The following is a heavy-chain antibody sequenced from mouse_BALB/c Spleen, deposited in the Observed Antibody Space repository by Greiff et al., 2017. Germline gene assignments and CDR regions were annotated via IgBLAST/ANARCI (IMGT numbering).Heavy chain of an antibody. CDR3: ASGTGTRAWFAY. CDR2: IHYSGST. CDR1: GYSITSGYS. D-gene: IGHD4-1*01. V-gene: IGHV3-1*02. J-gene: IGHJ3*01. Sequence: EVQLQQSGPDLVKPSQSLSLTCTVTGYSITSGYSWHWIRQFPGNKLEWMGYIHYSGSTNYNPSLKSRISITRDTSKNQFFLQLNSVTTEDTATYYCASGTGTRAWFAYWGQGTLVTVSA.